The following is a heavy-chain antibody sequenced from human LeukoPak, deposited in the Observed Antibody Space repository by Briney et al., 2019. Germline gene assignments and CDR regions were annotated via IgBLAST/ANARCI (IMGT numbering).Heavy chain of an antibody. D-gene: IGHD2-15*01. J-gene: IGHJ4*02. CDR2: IYYSGST. CDR1: GGSISSGGYY. Sequence: SSETLSLTCTVSGGSISSGGYYWSWNRRHPGKGLEWIGYIYYSGSTYYNPSLKSRVTISVDTSKNQFSLKLSSVTAADTAVYYCARTLGRLLPSRDYYFDYWGQGTLVTVSS. CDR3: ARTLGRLLPSRDYYFDY. V-gene: IGHV4-31*03.